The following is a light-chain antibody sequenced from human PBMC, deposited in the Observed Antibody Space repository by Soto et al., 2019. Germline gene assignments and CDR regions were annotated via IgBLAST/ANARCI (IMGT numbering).Light chain of an antibody. CDR3: MQALKTPWT. Sequence: DIVMTQSPLSLPVTPGEPASISCRSSQSLIHSNGYNSLDWYLQKPGQPPQLLIYLGSSRASGVPDRFSGSGSGTDFTLTISRVEAEDVGVYSCMQALKTPWTFGQGTKLEIK. CDR2: LGS. CDR1: QSLIHSNGYNS. V-gene: IGKV2-28*01. J-gene: IGKJ2*02.